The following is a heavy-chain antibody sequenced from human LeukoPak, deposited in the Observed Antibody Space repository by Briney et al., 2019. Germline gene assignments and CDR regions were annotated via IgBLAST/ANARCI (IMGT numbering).Heavy chain of an antibody. CDR3: ARDRGDSGYYYYYMDV. D-gene: IGHD4-17*01. CDR2: ISSSSSYI. V-gene: IGHV3-21*01. Sequence: GGSLRLSCAASGFTFSTYSMNWVRQAPGKGLEWVSSISSSSSYIYYADSVKGRFTISRDNAKNSLYLQMNSLRAEDTAVYYCARDRGDSGYYYYYMDVWGKGTTVTVSS. J-gene: IGHJ6*03. CDR1: GFTFSTYS.